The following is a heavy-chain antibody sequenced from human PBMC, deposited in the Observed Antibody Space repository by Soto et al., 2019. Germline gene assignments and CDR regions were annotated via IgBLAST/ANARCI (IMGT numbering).Heavy chain of an antibody. J-gene: IGHJ3*02. D-gene: IGHD1-1*01. CDR3: ASIRGTDAFDI. Sequence: PSETLSLTCAVYGGSFSGYYRSWIRQPPGKGLEWIGEINHSGSTNYNPSLKSRVTISVDTSKNQFSLKLSSVTAADTAVYYCASIRGTDAFDIWGQGTMVTVSS. CDR2: INHSGST. V-gene: IGHV4-34*01. CDR1: GGSFSGYY.